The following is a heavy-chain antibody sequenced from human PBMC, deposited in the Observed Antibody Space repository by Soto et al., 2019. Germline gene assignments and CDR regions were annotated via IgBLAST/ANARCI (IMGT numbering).Heavy chain of an antibody. J-gene: IGHJ4*02. CDR3: ARDNGGTFDY. CDR1: GFTFSDSY. D-gene: IGHD2-8*01. CDR2: ISSSSTSS. V-gene: IGHV3-11*05. Sequence: QVLLVESGGGLVKPGGSLRLSCAASGFTFSDSYMSWIGQAPGKGLEWVSYISSSSTSSNYADSMKGRFTISRDNAKNSLYLQLNSLRAEDTAVYYCARDNGGTFDYWGQGTLVTVSS.